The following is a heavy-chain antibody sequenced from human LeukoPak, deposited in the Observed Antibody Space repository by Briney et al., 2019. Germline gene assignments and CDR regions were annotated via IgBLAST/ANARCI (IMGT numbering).Heavy chain of an antibody. CDR1: GGSISSSSYY. V-gene: IGHV4-39*01. J-gene: IGHJ4*02. CDR2: IYYSGST. D-gene: IGHD6-19*01. CDR3: ARLDPVAGHFDY. Sequence: PSETLSLTCTVSGGSISSSSYYWGWIRQPPGKGLEWIGSIYYSGSTYYNPSLKSRVTISVDTSKNQFSLKLSSVTAADTAVYYCARLDPVAGHFDYWGQGTLVTVSS.